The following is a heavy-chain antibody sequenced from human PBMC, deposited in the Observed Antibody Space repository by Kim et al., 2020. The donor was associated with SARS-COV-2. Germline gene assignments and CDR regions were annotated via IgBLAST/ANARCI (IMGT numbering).Heavy chain of an antibody. CDR1: GFTFSSYA. Sequence: GGSLRLSCAASGFTFSSYAMHWVRQAPGKGLEWVAVISYDGSNKYYADSVKGRFTISRDNSKNTLYLQMNSLRAEDTAVYYCAKGSPISCLYYLDHWGQGTLVTVSS. CDR2: ISYDGSNK. J-gene: IGHJ4*02. CDR3: AKGSPISCLYYLDH. D-gene: IGHD5-12*01. V-gene: IGHV3-30*04.